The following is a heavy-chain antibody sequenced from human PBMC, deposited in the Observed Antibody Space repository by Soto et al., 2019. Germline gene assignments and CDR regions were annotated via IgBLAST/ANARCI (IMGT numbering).Heavy chain of an antibody. Sequence: SVKVSCKASGGTFSSYAISWVRQAPGQGLEWMGGIIPIFGTANYAQKFQGRVTITADESTSTAYMELSSLRSEDTAVYYCARGAPFYFFWSVYYSEHFDYWGQGTPVPVPS. J-gene: IGHJ4*02. V-gene: IGHV1-69*13. CDR1: GGTFSSYA. CDR2: IIPIFGTA. CDR3: ARGAPFYFFWSVYYSEHFDY. D-gene: IGHD3-3*01.